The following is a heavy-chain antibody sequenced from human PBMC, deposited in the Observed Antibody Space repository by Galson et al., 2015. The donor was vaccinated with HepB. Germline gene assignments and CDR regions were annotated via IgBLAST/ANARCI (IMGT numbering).Heavy chain of an antibody. Sequence: PALVKPTQTLTLTCTVSGFSLSNARMGVSWIRQPPGKALEWLAHIFLNDEKSYSSSLKSRLTISKDTSKSQVVLTMTNMDPVDTATYYCARSAAGHLQMVMIRVPPDAFDIWGQGTMVTVSS. D-gene: IGHD6-13*01. CDR1: GFSLSNARMG. CDR3: ARSAAGHLQMVMIRVPPDAFDI. J-gene: IGHJ3*02. V-gene: IGHV2-26*01. CDR2: IFLNDEK.